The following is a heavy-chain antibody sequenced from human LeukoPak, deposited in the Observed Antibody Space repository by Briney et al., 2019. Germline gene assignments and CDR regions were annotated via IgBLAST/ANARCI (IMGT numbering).Heavy chain of an antibody. CDR1: GGSTSSNNYN. J-gene: IGHJ4*02. V-gene: IGHV4-39*01. D-gene: IGHD3-10*01. Sequence: PSETLSLTCTVSGGSTSSNNYNWGWIRQPPGKGLEWIGSIYYSGSTFYHPSLKSRVTISIDTSKNQFSLKLSSVTAADTAVYYCASWYYYGSGSPFFDYWGQGTLVTVSS. CDR3: ASWYYYGSGSPFFDY. CDR2: IYYSGST.